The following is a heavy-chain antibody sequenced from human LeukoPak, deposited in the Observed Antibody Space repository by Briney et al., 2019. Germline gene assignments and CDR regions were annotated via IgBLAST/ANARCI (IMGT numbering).Heavy chain of an antibody. J-gene: IGHJ4*02. D-gene: IGHD2-21*02. CDR1: GYTFTGYY. CDR2: INPNSGGT. Sequence: ASVKVSCKASGYTFTGYYMHWVRQAPGQGLEWMGWINPNSGGTNYAQKFQGRVTMTRDTSISTAYMELSRLRSDDTTVYYCARDPPVCGGDCYSAFDYWGQGTLVTVSS. CDR3: ARDPPVCGGDCYSAFDY. V-gene: IGHV1-2*02.